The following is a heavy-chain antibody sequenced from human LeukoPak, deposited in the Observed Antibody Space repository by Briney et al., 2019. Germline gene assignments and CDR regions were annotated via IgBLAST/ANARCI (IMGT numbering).Heavy chain of an antibody. J-gene: IGHJ4*02. CDR2: IKQDRSEK. V-gene: IGHV3-7*01. D-gene: IGHD3-3*01. CDR3: ASVYYDFWSGYYPFDY. Sequence: GGSLRLSCAASGFTFSSYWMSWVRQAPGKGLEWVANIKQDRSEKYYVNSVRGRFTISRHNAKNSLYLQMNSLRAEDTAVYYCASVYYDFWSGYYPFDYWGQGTLVTVSS. CDR1: GFTFSSYW.